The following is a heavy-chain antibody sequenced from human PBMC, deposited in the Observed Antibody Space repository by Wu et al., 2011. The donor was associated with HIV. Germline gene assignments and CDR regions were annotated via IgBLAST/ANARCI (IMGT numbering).Heavy chain of an antibody. CDR2: IVPVLGGS. Sequence: QVQLVQSGAEVREPGSSVKVSCKASGGTLRKCAFSWVRQAPGQGLEWMGGIVPVLGGSNYARKFQGRVTITADKSTSTAYMELSSLRSEDTAVYYCARDPAAYCGSTTCPFDYWGQGTLVTVSS. CDR3: ARDPAAYCGSTTCPFDY. CDR1: GGTLRKCA. J-gene: IGHJ4*02. V-gene: IGHV1-69*06. D-gene: IGHD2-2*01.